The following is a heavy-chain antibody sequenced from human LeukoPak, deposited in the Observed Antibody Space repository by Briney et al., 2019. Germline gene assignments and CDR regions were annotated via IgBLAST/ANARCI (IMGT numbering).Heavy chain of an antibody. D-gene: IGHD4-23*01. V-gene: IGHV3-30*18. J-gene: IGHJ3*02. CDR2: ISYDGSNK. CDR3: AKDRGEYTVVTHGDAFDI. Sequence: GGSLRLSCAASGFTFSSYGMHWVRQAPGKGLGWVAVISYDGSNKYYADSVKGRFTISRDNSKNTLYLQMNSLRAEDTAVYYCAKDRGEYTVVTHGDAFDIWGQGTIVTVSS. CDR1: GFTFSSYG.